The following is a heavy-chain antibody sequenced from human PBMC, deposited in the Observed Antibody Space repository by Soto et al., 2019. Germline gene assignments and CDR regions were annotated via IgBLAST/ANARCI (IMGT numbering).Heavy chain of an antibody. Sequence: GESLKISCKGSGYSFTSYWIGWVRQMPGKGLEWMGIIYPGDSDTRYSPSFQGQVTISADKSISTAYLQWSSLKASDTAMYYCARFLGYSSGAENAFDIWGQGTMVTVSS. D-gene: IGHD6-19*01. V-gene: IGHV5-51*01. CDR3: ARFLGYSSGAENAFDI. CDR2: IYPGDSDT. CDR1: GYSFTSYW. J-gene: IGHJ3*02.